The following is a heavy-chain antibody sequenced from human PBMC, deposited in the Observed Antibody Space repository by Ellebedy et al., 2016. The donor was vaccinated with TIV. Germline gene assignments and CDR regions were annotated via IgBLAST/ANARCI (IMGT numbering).Heavy chain of an antibody. Sequence: GESLKISCAASRFSFSSYWMSWVRQPPGKGLEWVANINQDGSDKYYVDSVEGRFTISRDNAKNSLYLQMNSLRAEDTSVYYCATDGSYGDYRSPAHAFVFWGQGTTVTVSS. CDR3: ATDGSYGDYRSPAHAFVF. CDR1: RFSFSSYW. D-gene: IGHD4-17*01. CDR2: INQDGSDK. V-gene: IGHV3-7*01. J-gene: IGHJ3*01.